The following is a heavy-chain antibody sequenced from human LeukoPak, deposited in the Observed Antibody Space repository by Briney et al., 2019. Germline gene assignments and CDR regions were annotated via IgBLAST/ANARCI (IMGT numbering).Heavy chain of an antibody. CDR2: IYYSGST. V-gene: IGHV4-59*01. CDR3: ARDPPWYYDSSGYYLPDYFDY. Sequence: SETLSLTCTVSGGSISSYYWSWIRQPPGKGLEWIGYIYYSGSTNYNPSLKSRVTISVDTSKNQFSLKLSSVTAADTAVYYCARDPPWYYDSSGYYLPDYFDYWGQGTLVTVSS. CDR1: GGSISSYY. J-gene: IGHJ4*02. D-gene: IGHD3-22*01.